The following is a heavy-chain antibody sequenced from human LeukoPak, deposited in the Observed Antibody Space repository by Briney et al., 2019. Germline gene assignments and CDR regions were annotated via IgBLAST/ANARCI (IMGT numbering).Heavy chain of an antibody. V-gene: IGHV4-34*01. CDR2: INHSGST. D-gene: IGHD3-3*01. J-gene: IGHJ5*02. CDR1: GGSFSGYY. CDR3: ARDVTIFGVERYNWFDP. Sequence: SETLSLTCAVYGGSFSGYYWSWIRQPPGKGLEWIGEINHSGSTNYNPSLKSRVTISVDTSKNQFSLKLSSVTAADTAVYYCARDVTIFGVERYNWFDPWGQGTLVTVSS.